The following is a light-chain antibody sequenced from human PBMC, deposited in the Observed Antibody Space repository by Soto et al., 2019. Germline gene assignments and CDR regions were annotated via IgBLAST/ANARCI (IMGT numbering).Light chain of an antibody. J-gene: IGKJ2*01. Sequence: ELLLTQSPATLSLSPGQRATLSCRASQSLGDYLAWYQQKPGQAPRLLIYDASNRATGIPARFSGGRSGTDFTLTISSLEPEDFAVYYCQQRGTFGQGTKLEIK. CDR2: DAS. CDR1: QSLGDY. V-gene: IGKV3-11*01. CDR3: QQRGT.